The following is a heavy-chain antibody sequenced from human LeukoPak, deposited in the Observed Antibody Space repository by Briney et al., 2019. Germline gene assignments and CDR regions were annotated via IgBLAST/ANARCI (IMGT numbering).Heavy chain of an antibody. V-gene: IGHV1-2*02. CDR3: ARRYAYGAPFDY. J-gene: IGHJ4*02. Sequence: ASVKVSCKASGYTFTGYYMHWVRQAPGQGLEWMGWINPNSGGTNYAQKFQGRVTMTRDTSISTAYMGLRRLKSDDTAVYYCARRYAYGAPFDYWGQGTLVTVSA. CDR2: INPNSGGT. D-gene: IGHD4/OR15-4a*01. CDR1: GYTFTGYY.